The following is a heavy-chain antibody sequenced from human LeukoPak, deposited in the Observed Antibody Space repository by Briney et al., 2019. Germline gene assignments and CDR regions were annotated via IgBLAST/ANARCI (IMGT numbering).Heavy chain of an antibody. V-gene: IGHV4-39*01. D-gene: IGHD2-2*01. CDR1: GGSISSSSYY. CDR3: ARRSRRYYCSSTSCQKDFDY. CDR2: IYYSGST. Sequence: SEPLSLTCTVSGGSISSSSYYWGWIRKPPGKGLEWIGSIYYSGSTYYNPSLKSRVTISVDTSKNQFSLKLSSVTAADTAVYYCARRSRRYYCSSTSCQKDFDYWGQGTLVTVSS. J-gene: IGHJ4*02.